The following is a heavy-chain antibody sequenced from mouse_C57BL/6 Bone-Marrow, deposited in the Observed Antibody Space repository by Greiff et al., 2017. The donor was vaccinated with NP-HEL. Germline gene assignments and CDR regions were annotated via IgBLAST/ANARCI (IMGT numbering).Heavy chain of an antibody. CDR2: IDPGNGDT. D-gene: IGHD2-4*01. Sequence: VQLQQSGAELVRPGASVKLSCTASGFNITDDYMHWVKQRPEQGLEWIGWIDPGNGDTEYASKFQGKATITADTSSNTAYLQLSSLTSEDTAVYYCTTDDYSFHYYARDYWGQGTSVTVSA. V-gene: IGHV14-4*01. CDR3: TTDDYSFHYYARDY. CDR1: GFNITDDY. J-gene: IGHJ4*01.